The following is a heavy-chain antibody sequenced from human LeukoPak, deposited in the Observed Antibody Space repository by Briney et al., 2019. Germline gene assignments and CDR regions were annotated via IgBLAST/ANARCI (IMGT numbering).Heavy chain of an antibody. CDR1: GYSISSGYY. V-gene: IGHV4-38-2*02. D-gene: IGHD2-8*02. J-gene: IGHJ4*02. CDR3: ARGFWSRYYDY. Sequence: PSETLSLTCTVSGYSISSGYYWGWIRQSPGKGLEWIGSFHYSGSTSYNPSLKSRVTISVDSSKNQFSLRLSSVTAADTAVYYCARGFWSRYYDYWGQGTLVTVSS. CDR2: FHYSGST.